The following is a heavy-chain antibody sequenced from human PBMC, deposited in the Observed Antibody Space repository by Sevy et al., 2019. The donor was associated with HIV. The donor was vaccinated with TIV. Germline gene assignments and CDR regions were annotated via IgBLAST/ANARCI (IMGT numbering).Heavy chain of an antibody. J-gene: IGHJ5*02. Sequence: SETLSLTCTVSGGSISSYYWSWIRQPPGKGLEWIGYIYYSGSTNYNPSLKSRVTISVDTSKNQFSLKLSSVTAADTAVYDCARHVPCSRGWYYSRNNWFDPWGQGTLVTVSS. CDR1: GGSISSYY. D-gene: IGHD6-19*01. CDR3: ARHVPCSRGWYYSRNNWFDP. CDR2: IYYSGST. V-gene: IGHV4-59*08.